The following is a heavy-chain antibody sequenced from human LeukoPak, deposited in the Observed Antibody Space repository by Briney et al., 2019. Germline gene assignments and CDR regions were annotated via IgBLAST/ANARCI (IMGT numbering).Heavy chain of an antibody. J-gene: IGHJ5*02. V-gene: IGHV4-34*01. CDR1: GGSFSGYY. CDR2: INHSGST. Sequence: SETLSLTCAAYGGSFSGYYWSWIRQPPGKGLEWIGEINHSGSTNYNPSLKSRVTISVDTSKNQFSLKLSSVTAADTAVYYCAREGRRTAAGTRESWFDPWGQGTLVTVSS. CDR3: AREGRRTAAGTRESWFDP. D-gene: IGHD6-13*01.